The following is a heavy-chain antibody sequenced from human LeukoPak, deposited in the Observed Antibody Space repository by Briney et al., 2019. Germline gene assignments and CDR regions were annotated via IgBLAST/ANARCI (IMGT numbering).Heavy chain of an antibody. V-gene: IGHV3-30*18. CDR2: ISYDGSNK. Sequence: PGRSLRLSCAAYGFTFSSYGMHWVRQAPGKGLEWVAVISYDGSNKYYADSVKGRFTISRDNSKNTMYLQMNSLRAEDTAVYYCAKGRFPYYYGSGSYDHGLDYWGQGTLVTVSS. D-gene: IGHD3-10*01. CDR3: AKGRFPYYYGSGSYDHGLDY. CDR1: GFTFSSYG. J-gene: IGHJ4*02.